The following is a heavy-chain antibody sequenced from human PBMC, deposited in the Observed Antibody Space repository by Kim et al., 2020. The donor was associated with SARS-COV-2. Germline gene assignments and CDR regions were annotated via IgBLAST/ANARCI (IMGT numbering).Heavy chain of an antibody. Sequence: ASVKVSCKASGYTFTSYGISWVRQAPGQGLEWMGWIRAYNGNTNYAQKLQGRVTMTTDTSTSTAYMELRSLRSDDTAVYYCARVPPLLFGVVVVGTGGDYYYYGMDVWGQGTTVTVSS. CDR1: GYTFTSYG. CDR2: IRAYNGNT. V-gene: IGHV1-18*04. D-gene: IGHD3-3*01. J-gene: IGHJ6*02. CDR3: ARVPPLLFGVVVVGTGGDYYYYGMDV.